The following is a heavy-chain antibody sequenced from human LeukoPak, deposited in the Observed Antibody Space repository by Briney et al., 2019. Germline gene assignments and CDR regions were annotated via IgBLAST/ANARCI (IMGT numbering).Heavy chain of an antibody. V-gene: IGHV4-59*12. CDR1: GGSISSYY. J-gene: IGHJ4*02. Sequence: SETLSLTCTVSGGSISSYYWSWIRQPPGKGLEWIGYIYYSGSTNYNPSLKSRVTISVDRSKNQFSLKLSSVTAADTAVYYCARVVDDYYDSSGYLFDYWGQGTLVTVSS. CDR2: IYYSGST. CDR3: ARVVDDYYDSSGYLFDY. D-gene: IGHD3-22*01.